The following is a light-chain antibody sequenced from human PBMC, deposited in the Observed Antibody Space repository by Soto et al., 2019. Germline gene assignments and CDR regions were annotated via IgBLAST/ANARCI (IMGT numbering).Light chain of an antibody. CDR3: QQRSNWLYT. J-gene: IGKJ2*01. Sequence: EIVLTQSPATLSLSPGERATLSCRASQSVSSYLAWYQQKPGQAPRLLIYDASNRATGIPARFSGSGSGTDFTLIISSIESEDFAVYYCQQRSNWLYTFGQGTKLEIK. CDR1: QSVSSY. V-gene: IGKV3-11*01. CDR2: DAS.